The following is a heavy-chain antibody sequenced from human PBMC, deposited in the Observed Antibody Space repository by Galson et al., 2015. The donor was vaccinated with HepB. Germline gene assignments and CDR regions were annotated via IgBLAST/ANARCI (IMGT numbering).Heavy chain of an antibody. CDR2: IGPEDEK. V-gene: IGHV3-13*04. J-gene: IGHJ4*02. Sequence: SLRLSCAASGFTFSKYDMHWVRQITGKGLEWVSAIGPEDEKHYLASVKGRFTISREDDKNALYLQMNSLRVGDTAVYYCARGKASGEFYFDLWGQGTLVTVSS. CDR3: ARGKASGEFYFDL. D-gene: IGHD3-16*01. CDR1: GFTFSKYD.